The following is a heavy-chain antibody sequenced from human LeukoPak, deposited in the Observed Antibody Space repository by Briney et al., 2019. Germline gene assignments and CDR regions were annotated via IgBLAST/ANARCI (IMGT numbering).Heavy chain of an antibody. CDR3: ARANSRYFDY. V-gene: IGHV4-4*07. D-gene: IGHD2-8*01. Sequence: SETLSLTCTVSGGSISSYYWSWIRQPAGKGLKWIGRIYTSGSTNYNPSLKSRVTMSVDTSKNQFSLKLSSVTAADTAVYYCARANSRYFDYWGQGTLVTVSS. CDR2: IYTSGST. J-gene: IGHJ4*02. CDR1: GGSISSYY.